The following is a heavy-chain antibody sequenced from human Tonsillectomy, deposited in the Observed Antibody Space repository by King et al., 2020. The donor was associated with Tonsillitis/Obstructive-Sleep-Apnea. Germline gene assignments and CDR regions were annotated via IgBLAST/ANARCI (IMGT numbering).Heavy chain of an antibody. D-gene: IGHD3-3*01. J-gene: IGHJ4*02. CDR1: GGSFSGYY. V-gene: IGHV4-34*01. CDR2: INHSGTT. Sequence: VQLQQWGTGLLKPSETLSLTCAVYGGSFSGYYWSWIRQPPGKGLEWIGEINHSGTTNYYPSLKSRLTISIDTSKNQFSLRLGSVTAADTAVYYCAREGKDGDDDFWGVYFDYWGQETPVTVTS. CDR3: AREGKDGDDDFWGVYFDY.